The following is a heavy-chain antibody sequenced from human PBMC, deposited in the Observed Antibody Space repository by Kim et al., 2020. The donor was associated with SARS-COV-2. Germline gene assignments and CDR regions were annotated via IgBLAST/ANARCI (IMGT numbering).Heavy chain of an antibody. V-gene: IGHV3-30*03. Sequence: GGSLRLSCTASGFTLRTYGMHWVRQAPGRGLEWVAVISYDGSNNYYADSVKGRFTISRDNSKNTLFLQMNSLRVEDTAVYYCVRGVGEDAFAIWGLGTM. CDR2: ISYDGSNN. J-gene: IGHJ3*02. CDR3: VRGVGEDAFAI. D-gene: IGHD3-10*01. CDR1: GFTLRTYG.